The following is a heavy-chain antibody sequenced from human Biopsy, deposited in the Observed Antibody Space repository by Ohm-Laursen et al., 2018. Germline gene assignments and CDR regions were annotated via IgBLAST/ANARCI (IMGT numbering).Heavy chain of an antibody. Sequence: TLSLTCVVSGDSINNYYWSWIRQPAGKGLEWIGRIYTSGSPNYNLSLESRVTMSVDTSKNQFYLKLYSVTAADTAVYYCARGRRTSGWPYFDNRGQGALVIVSP. V-gene: IGHV4-4*07. CDR3: ARGRRTSGWPYFDN. CDR2: IYTSGSP. J-gene: IGHJ4*02. D-gene: IGHD6-19*01. CDR1: GDSINNYY.